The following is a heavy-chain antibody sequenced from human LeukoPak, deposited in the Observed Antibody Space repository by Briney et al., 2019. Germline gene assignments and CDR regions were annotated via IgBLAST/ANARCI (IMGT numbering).Heavy chain of an antibody. CDR1: GGTFSSYA. Sequence: ASVKVSCKASGGTFSSYAISWVRQAPGQGLEWMGGIIPIFGTANYAQKFQGRVTITTDESTSTAYMELSSLRSEDTAVYYCATHQDQYCSSTSCYGRWAFDIWGQGTMVTVSS. D-gene: IGHD2-2*01. J-gene: IGHJ3*02. V-gene: IGHV1-69*05. CDR3: ATHQDQYCSSTSCYGRWAFDI. CDR2: IIPIFGTA.